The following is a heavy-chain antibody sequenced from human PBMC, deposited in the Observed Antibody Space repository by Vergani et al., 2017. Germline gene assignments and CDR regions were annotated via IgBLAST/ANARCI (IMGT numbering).Heavy chain of an antibody. D-gene: IGHD6-19*01. J-gene: IGHJ4*02. CDR3: ARQRPGSGWSPGDFDD. CDR1: ADSIRSGSYY. CDR2: VYYSGLT. V-gene: IGHV4-39*01. Sequence: QLQLQQSGPGLVKPSETLFLTCTVSADSIRSGSYYLGWIRQPPGKSLEWIGSVYYSGLTYYNPSLKSRVAISVDTAKNQFSLEVPSVTAADTAVYFCARQRPGSGWSPGDFDDWGQGILVTVSS.